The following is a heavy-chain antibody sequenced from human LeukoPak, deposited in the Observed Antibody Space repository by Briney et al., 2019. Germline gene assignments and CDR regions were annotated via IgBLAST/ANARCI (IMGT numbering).Heavy chain of an antibody. CDR1: GVSISSYY. Sequence: SETLSLTCTVSGVSISSYYWSWIRQPPGKGLEWIGYIYYSGSTNYNPSLKSRVTISVDTSKNQFSLKLSSVTAADTAVYYCARQGGGLRFLEWLPSDWFDPWGQGTLVTVSS. V-gene: IGHV4-59*01. CDR3: ARQGGGLRFLEWLPSDWFDP. CDR2: IYYSGST. J-gene: IGHJ5*02. D-gene: IGHD3-3*01.